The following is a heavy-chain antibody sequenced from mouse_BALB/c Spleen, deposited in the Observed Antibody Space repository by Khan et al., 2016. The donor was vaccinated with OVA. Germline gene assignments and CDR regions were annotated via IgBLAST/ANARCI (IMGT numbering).Heavy chain of an antibody. V-gene: IGHV3-2*02. CDR2: ISYSGNT. D-gene: IGHD1-1*01. CDR1: GYSITSDYA. J-gene: IGHJ2*01. CDR3: ARIYGGDFDY. Sequence: EVQLVESGPGLVKPSQSLSLTCTVTGYSITSDYAWNWIRQFPGNKLEWMGYISYSGNTKYNPSLKSRVSITRDTSKNQFFLQLNSVTIEDTATYYCARIYGGDFDYWGQGTTHTVSS.